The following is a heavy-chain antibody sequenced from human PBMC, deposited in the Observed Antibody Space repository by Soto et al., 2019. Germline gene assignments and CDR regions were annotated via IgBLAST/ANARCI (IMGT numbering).Heavy chain of an antibody. CDR2: IYYSGST. CDR3: ARLYIYYGMDV. CDR1: GGSISSYY. Sequence: LSLTCTVSGGSISSYYWSWIRQPPGKGLEWIGYIYYSGSTNYNPSLKSRVTISVDTSKNQFSLKLSSVTAADTAVYYCARLYIYYGMDVWGQGTTVTVSS. D-gene: IGHD1-20*01. J-gene: IGHJ6*02. V-gene: IGHV4-59*01.